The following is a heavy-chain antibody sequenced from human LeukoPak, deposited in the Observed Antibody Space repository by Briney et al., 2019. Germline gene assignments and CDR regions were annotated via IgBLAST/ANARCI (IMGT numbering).Heavy chain of an antibody. CDR3: ARHDPWGSDAFDI. CDR1: GGSISSYY. V-gene: IGHV4-59*01. J-gene: IGHJ3*02. CDR2: IYYSGST. D-gene: IGHD7-27*01. Sequence: PSETLSLTCTVSGGSISSYYWSWIRQPPGKGLEWIGYIYYSGSTNYNPSLKSRVTISVDTSKNQFSLKLSSVTTADTAVYYCARHDPWGSDAFDIWGQGTTVTVSS.